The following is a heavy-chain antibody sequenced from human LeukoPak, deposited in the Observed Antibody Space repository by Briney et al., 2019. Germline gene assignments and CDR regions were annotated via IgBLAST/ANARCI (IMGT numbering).Heavy chain of an antibody. CDR1: GGSISSSSYY. CDR3: ARVSIGHTAMVTGPFDY. J-gene: IGHJ4*02. D-gene: IGHD5-18*01. V-gene: IGHV4-39*07. CDR2: IYYSGSA. Sequence: SETLSLTCTVSGGSISSSSYYWGWIRQPPGKGLEWIGRIYYSGSAYYNPSLKSRVTISVDTSKNQFSLKLSSVTAADTAVYYCARVSIGHTAMVTGPFDYWGQGTLVTVSS.